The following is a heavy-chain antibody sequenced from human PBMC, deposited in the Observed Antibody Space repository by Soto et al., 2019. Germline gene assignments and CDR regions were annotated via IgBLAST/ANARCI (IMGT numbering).Heavy chain of an antibody. CDR3: VTPWVGDNQEHSNAYSFFDY. Sequence: PSETLSLTCTVSGGSISSSPYYWAWIRQPPGKELEWIGSMYYSGNTYYNPSLNSRVTISVDTSNNQFSLQLTSVTAADTVVYHCVTPWVGDNQEHSNAYSFFDYWGQGALDTVSS. D-gene: IGHD3-16*01. CDR2: MYYSGNT. J-gene: IGHJ4*02. V-gene: IGHV4-39*01. CDR1: GGSISSSPYY.